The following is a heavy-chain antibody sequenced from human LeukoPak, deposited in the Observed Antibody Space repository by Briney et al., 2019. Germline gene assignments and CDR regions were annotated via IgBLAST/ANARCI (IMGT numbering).Heavy chain of an antibody. J-gene: IGHJ6*03. CDR2: IYISGST. D-gene: IGHD4-17*01. CDR1: GGSISSNY. CDR3: AREPTVTLWDYYMDV. V-gene: IGHV4-4*07. Sequence: SETLSLTCTVSGGSISSNYWSWIRQPAGKGLEWIGRIYISGSTNYNPSLKSRVTMSVDTSKNQFSLNLSSVTAADTAVYYCAREPTVTLWDYYMDVWGKGTTVTISS.